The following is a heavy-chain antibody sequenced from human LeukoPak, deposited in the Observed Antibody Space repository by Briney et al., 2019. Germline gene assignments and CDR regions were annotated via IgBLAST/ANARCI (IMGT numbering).Heavy chain of an antibody. Sequence: ASVKVSCKASGYTFTSYGISWVRQAPGQGLEWMGWISAYNGNTNYAQKLQGRVTMTTDTSTSTAYMELRSLRSDDTAVYYCARAGYGSGSYYPFDYWGQGTLVTVSS. CDR2: ISAYNGNT. J-gene: IGHJ4*02. V-gene: IGHV1-18*01. D-gene: IGHD3-10*01. CDR3: ARAGYGSGSYYPFDY. CDR1: GYTFTSYG.